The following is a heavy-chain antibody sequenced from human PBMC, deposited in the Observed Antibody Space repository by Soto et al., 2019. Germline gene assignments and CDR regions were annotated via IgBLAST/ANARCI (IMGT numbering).Heavy chain of an antibody. CDR1: GFTFSNAW. Sequence: GGSLRLSCAASGFTFSNAWMSWVRQAPGKGLEWVGRIKSKTDGGTTDYAAPVKGRFTISRDDSKNTLYLQMNSLKTEDTAVYYCTTVESIVLMVYARGHDAFDIWGQGTMVTVSS. V-gene: IGHV3-15*01. CDR3: TTVESIVLMVYARGHDAFDI. J-gene: IGHJ3*02. CDR2: IKSKTDGGTT. D-gene: IGHD2-8*01.